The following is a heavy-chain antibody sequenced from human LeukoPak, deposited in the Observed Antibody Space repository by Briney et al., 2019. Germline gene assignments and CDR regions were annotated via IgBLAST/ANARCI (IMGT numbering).Heavy chain of an antibody. CDR1: VFTFYNYA. J-gene: IGHJ4*02. V-gene: IGHV3-23*01. Sequence: RGSLRLSCEASVFTFYNYAMNSGRHAPGEGREWVSNISVRGDRTYYADSVRGRLTISRDNSKNTLHLQMNSLRAEDTAVYYCAKSLGVGGYTRYKGLDQWGQGTLVTVSS. CDR2: ISVRGDRT. D-gene: IGHD3-10*01. CDR3: AKSLGVGGYTRYKGLDQ.